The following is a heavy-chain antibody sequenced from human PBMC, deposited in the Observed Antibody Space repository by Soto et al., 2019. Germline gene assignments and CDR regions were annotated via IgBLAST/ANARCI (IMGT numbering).Heavy chain of an antibody. D-gene: IGHD2-2*02. Sequence: SETLSLTCTVSGGSISSYYWSWIRQPPGKGLEWIGYIYYSGSTNYNPSLKSRVTISVATSKNQFSLKLSSVTAADTAVYYCARSVYCSSTSCYSDAFDIWGQGTMVTVSS. J-gene: IGHJ3*02. V-gene: IGHV4-59*01. CDR1: GGSISSYY. CDR3: ARSVYCSSTSCYSDAFDI. CDR2: IYYSGST.